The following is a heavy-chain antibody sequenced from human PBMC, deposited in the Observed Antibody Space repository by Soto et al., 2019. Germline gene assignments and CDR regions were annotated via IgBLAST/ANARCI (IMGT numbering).Heavy chain of an antibody. CDR2: INHSGST. D-gene: IGHD3-3*01. CDR1: GGSINSGRSS. V-gene: IGHV4-34*01. Sequence: TLSLTCSVSGGSINSGRSSWNWIRQPPGKGLEWIGEINHSGSTNYNPALKSRVTISVDTSKNQFSLKLSSVTAADTAVYYCARGGYDFWSGDAFDIWGQGTMVTVSS. J-gene: IGHJ3*02. CDR3: ARGGYDFWSGDAFDI.